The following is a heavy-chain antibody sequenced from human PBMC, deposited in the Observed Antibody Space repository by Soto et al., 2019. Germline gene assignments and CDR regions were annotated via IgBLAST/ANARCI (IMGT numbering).Heavy chain of an antibody. CDR3: ARGRRYYGSGSYYNGPRYYYYGMDV. V-gene: IGHV4-34*01. Sequence: QVQLQQWGAGLLKPSETLSLTCAVYGGSFSGYYWSWIRQPPGKGLEWIGEINHSGSTNYNPSLTXRVPMXVDTSKNQFSXXLXSGXAADTAVYYCARGRRYYGSGSYYNGPRYYYYGMDVWGQGTTVTVSS. CDR2: INHSGST. D-gene: IGHD3-10*01. CDR1: GGSFSGYY. J-gene: IGHJ6*02.